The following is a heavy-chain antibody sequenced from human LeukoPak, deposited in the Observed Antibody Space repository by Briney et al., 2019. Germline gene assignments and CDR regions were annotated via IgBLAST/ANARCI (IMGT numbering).Heavy chain of an antibody. CDR1: GGSISSYY. D-gene: IGHD6-13*01. J-gene: IGHJ4*02. V-gene: IGHV4-34*01. Sequence: PSETLSLTCTVSGGSISSYYWTWIRQRPGKGLEWVGEINHSGSTNYNPSLKSRVTISVDTSKNQFSLKLSSVTAADTAVYYCARGIWQQLFGYWGQGTLVTVSS. CDR3: ARGIWQQLFGY. CDR2: INHSGST.